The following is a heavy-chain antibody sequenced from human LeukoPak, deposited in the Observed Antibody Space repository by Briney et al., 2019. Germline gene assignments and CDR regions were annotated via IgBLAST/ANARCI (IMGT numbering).Heavy chain of an antibody. CDR1: GGSINTDY. CDR3: ARQGHRLTLVDYYGMDV. D-gene: IGHD1-26*01. V-gene: IGHV4-59*08. Sequence: SETLSLTRTVSGGSINTDYWSWVRQPPGKGLEWIGYIYYSGSSINYNPSLKSRVTISIDRSKNQFSLKLNSVTAADTAVYYCARQGHRLTLVDYYGMDVWGQGTTVTVSS. J-gene: IGHJ6*02. CDR2: IYYSGSSI.